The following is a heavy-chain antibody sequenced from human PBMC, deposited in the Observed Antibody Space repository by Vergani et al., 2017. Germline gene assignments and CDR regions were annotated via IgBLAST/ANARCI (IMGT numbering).Heavy chain of an antibody. CDR2: IYSGGNT. V-gene: IGHV3-53*01. CDR3: ATVTTGYYGMDV. Sequence: EVQLVESGGGLIQVGGSLRLSCAASGFIVSRNYMSWVRQAPGKGLEGVSIIYSGGNTYYADSVKGRFTISRDNSKNTLFLQMNSVRAEDTAVYYCATVTTGYYGMDVWGQGTTVTVSS. D-gene: IGHD4-11*01. CDR1: GFIVSRNY. J-gene: IGHJ6*02.